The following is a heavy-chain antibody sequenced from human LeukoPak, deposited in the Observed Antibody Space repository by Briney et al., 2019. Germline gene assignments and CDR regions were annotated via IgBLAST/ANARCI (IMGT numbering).Heavy chain of an antibody. CDR3: TRDGPIAAADY. CDR1: GFTFGDYA. V-gene: IGHV3-49*03. D-gene: IGHD6-13*01. J-gene: IGHJ4*02. CDR2: IRSKAYGGTT. Sequence: GGSLRLSCTASGFTFGDYAMSWFRQAPGKGLEWVGFIRSKAYGGTTEYAASVKGRFTISRDDSKSIAYLQMTSLKTEDTAVYYCTRDGPIAAADYWGQGTLVTVSS.